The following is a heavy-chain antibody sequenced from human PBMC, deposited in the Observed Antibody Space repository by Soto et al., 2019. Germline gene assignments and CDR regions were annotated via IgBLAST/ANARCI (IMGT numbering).Heavy chain of an antibody. Sequence: PGGSLRLSCAASGFTFSNAWMNWVRQAPGKGLEWVGRIKSKTDGGTTDYAAPVKGRFTISRDDSKNTLYLQMNSLKTEDTAVYYCTTSLGGYDFGLPLASDYYYYGMDVWGQGTTVTVSS. J-gene: IGHJ6*02. CDR2: IKSKTDGGTT. V-gene: IGHV3-15*07. CDR3: TTSLGGYDFGLPLASDYYYYGMDV. CDR1: GFTFSNAW. D-gene: IGHD5-12*01.